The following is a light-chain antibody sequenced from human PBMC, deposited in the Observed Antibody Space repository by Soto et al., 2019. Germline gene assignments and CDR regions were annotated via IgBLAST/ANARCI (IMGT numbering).Light chain of an antibody. V-gene: IGLV1-51*01. J-gene: IGLJ2*01. Sequence: QSLLTQPPSVSEAPGQKVTISCSGSTPNIGNNHVSWYRQLPGTAPKLLIYDNDKRPSGIPDRFSGSKSGTSATLGIGDLQTGDEANYYCATWDGSLSGVVFGGGTKVTVL. CDR1: TPNIGNNH. CDR3: ATWDGSLSGVV. CDR2: DND.